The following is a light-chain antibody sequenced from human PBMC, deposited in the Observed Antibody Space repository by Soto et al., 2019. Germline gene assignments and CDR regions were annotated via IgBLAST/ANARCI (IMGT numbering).Light chain of an antibody. Sequence: EVVMTQSPATLSVSPGEGATLSCRASESVSRNLAWYQQKPGQAPRLLIYDASTRATGIPDRFSGGGSGTEFTLTISSLQSEDFVVYPCQQYNSSPPRAVGQGTRLEIK. J-gene: IGKJ5*01. CDR3: QQYNSSPPRA. CDR1: ESVSRN. CDR2: DAS. V-gene: IGKV3-15*01.